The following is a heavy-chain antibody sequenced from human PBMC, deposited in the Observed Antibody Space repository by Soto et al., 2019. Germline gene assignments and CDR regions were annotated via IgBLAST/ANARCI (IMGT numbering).Heavy chain of an antibody. D-gene: IGHD2-15*01. V-gene: IGHV1-69*01. CDR1: GSTFSSYA. J-gene: IGHJ6*02. Sequence: QVQLVQSGAEVKKPGSSVKVSCKAPGSTFSSYAISWVRQAPGQGLEWMGGIIPIFGTAKYAQKFQGRVKITADESTSTGYMELSSLRSEDTAVYYCARSQGGSSSLDIYYYYYYGMDVWGQGTTVTVSS. CDR3: ARSQGGSSSLDIYYYYYYGMDV. CDR2: IIPIFGTA.